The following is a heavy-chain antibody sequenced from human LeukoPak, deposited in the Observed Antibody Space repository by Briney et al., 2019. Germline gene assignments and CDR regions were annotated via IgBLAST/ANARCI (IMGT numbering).Heavy chain of an antibody. CDR2: INAGNGNT. V-gene: IGHV1-3*01. CDR3: ARDLYYGSGSPPYYYYGMDV. Sequence: ASVKASCKASGYAFTSYAMHWVRQAPGQRLEWMGWINAGNGNTKYPQKFQGRVTITRDTSASTAYMELSSLRSEDTAVYYCARDLYYGSGSPPYYYYGMDVWGKGTTVTVSS. J-gene: IGHJ6*04. D-gene: IGHD3-10*01. CDR1: GYAFTSYA.